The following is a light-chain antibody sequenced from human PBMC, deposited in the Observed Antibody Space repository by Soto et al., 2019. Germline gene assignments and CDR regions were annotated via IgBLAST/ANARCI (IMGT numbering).Light chain of an antibody. V-gene: IGKV2-40*01. CDR1: QSLLDSDDGNTY. J-gene: IGKJ4*01. Sequence: DNVMNQTPLSLPVAPGEPASLSCRSSQSLLDSDDGNTYLDWYLQKPGQSPQLLIYTVSYRASGVPDRFSGSGSGTDFTLKISRVEAEDVRVYYCMQRIEFPLTFGGGTKVDIK. CDR3: MQRIEFPLT. CDR2: TVS.